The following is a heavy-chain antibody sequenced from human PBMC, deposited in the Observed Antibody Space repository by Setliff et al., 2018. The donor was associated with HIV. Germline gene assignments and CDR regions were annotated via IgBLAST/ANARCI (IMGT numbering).Heavy chain of an antibody. Sequence: PGGSLRLSCAASGFTFSNAWMSWVRQAPGKGLEWVGRIKSKTDGGTTDYAAPVKGRFTISRDDSKSTLYLQMSSPKTEDTAVYYCTTGYRDAPHDNYWGQGTLVTVSS. CDR2: IKSKTDGGTT. CDR1: GFTFSNAW. CDR3: TTGYRDAPHDNY. D-gene: IGHD2-2*02. J-gene: IGHJ4*02. V-gene: IGHV3-15*01.